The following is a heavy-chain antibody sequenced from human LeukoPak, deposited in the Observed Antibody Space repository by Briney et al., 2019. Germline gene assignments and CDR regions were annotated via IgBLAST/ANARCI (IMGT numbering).Heavy chain of an antibody. Sequence: PSETLSLTCTVSGGSISSGSYYWSWIRQPAGKGLEWIGRIYTSGSTNYNPSLKSRVTISVDTSKNQFSLKLSSVTAADTAVYYCARGSPGGYDSGVDYWGQGTLVTVSS. CDR3: ARGSPGGYDSGVDY. V-gene: IGHV4-61*02. D-gene: IGHD5-12*01. CDR2: IYTSGST. J-gene: IGHJ4*02. CDR1: GGSISSGSYY.